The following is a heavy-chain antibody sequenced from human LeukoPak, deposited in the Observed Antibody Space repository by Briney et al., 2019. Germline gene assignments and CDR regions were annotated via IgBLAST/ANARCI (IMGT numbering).Heavy chain of an antibody. D-gene: IGHD6-13*01. J-gene: IGHJ4*02. Sequence: GGSLRLSCAASGFTFSSYGIHWVRQAPGKGLEWVAFIRYDGSKYYYADSVKGRFTISRDNSKNTLYLQMNSLRAEDTAVYYCAKVEYTSSWYGVGSLDYWGQGTLVTVSS. CDR1: GFTFSSYG. V-gene: IGHV3-30*02. CDR3: AKVEYTSSWYGVGSLDY. CDR2: IRYDGSKY.